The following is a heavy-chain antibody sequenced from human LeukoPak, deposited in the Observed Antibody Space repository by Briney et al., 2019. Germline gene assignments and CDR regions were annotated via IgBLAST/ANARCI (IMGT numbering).Heavy chain of an antibody. D-gene: IGHD3-10*01. CDR1: GFTFSSYG. V-gene: IGHV3-30*02. CDR2: IRYDGSNK. Sequence: PGGSLRLSCAASGFTFSSYGMHWVRQAPGKGLEWVAFIRYDGSNKYYADSVKGRFTISRDNAKNSLYLQMNSLRAEDTAVYYCARDLGFGELLDYWGQGTLVTVSS. CDR3: ARDLGFGELLDY. J-gene: IGHJ4*02.